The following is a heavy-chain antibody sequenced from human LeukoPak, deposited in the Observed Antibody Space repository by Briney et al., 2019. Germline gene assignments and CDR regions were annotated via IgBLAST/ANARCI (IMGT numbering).Heavy chain of an antibody. D-gene: IGHD2-2*01. CDR1: GFTFSNYA. CDR2: ISYDGSDK. V-gene: IGHV3-30-3*01. CDR3: ARAYCGSSSCRIGASDI. Sequence: TGGSLRLSCAASGFTFSNYALHWVRQAPGKGLEWVSVISYDGSDKYYADSVEGRFTISRDNSKDTLYLQMNSLRAEDTADYYCARAYCGSSSCRIGASDIWGQGTMVTVSS. J-gene: IGHJ3*02.